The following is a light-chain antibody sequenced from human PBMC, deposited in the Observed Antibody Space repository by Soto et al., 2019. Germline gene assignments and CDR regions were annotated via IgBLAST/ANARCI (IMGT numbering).Light chain of an antibody. CDR1: SGHSSYT. J-gene: IGLJ3*02. CDR2: LNSDGSH. CDR3: QTWGTGIEV. Sequence: QSVLTQSPSASASLGASVKLTCTLSSGHSSYTIAWHQQQPEKGPRYLMTLNSDGSHSKGDGIPDRFSGSSSGAERYLSISSLQYEDEADYYCQTWGTGIEVFGGGTKLTVL. V-gene: IGLV4-69*01.